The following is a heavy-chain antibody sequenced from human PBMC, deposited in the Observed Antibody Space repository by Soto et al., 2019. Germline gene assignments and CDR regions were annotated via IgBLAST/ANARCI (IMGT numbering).Heavy chain of an antibody. Sequence: EVPLVESGGGLVQPGGSLRLSCAASGLTVSNSYMNWVRQAPGKGLEWVSIIYSGGTTYYADSVKGRFTISRDNSTNMLYLQMHSLRADDTAVYYCARDTTVTTPTYFASWGQGTLVIVSS. CDR1: GLTVSNSY. D-gene: IGHD4-17*01. V-gene: IGHV3-66*01. J-gene: IGHJ4*02. CDR3: ARDTTVTTPTYFAS. CDR2: IYSGGTT.